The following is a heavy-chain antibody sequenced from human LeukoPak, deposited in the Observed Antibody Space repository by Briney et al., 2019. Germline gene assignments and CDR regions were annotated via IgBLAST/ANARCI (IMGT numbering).Heavy chain of an antibody. CDR3: AKDRGIISDY. CDR1: GFTVSNNY. D-gene: IGHD3-10*01. CDR2: ISGSGGST. V-gene: IGHV3-23*01. Sequence: GGSLRLSCAASGFTVSNNYINWVRQAPGKGLEWVSAISGSGGSTYYADSVKGRFTISRDNSKNTLYLQMNSLRAEDTAVYYCAKDRGIISDYWGQGTLVTVSS. J-gene: IGHJ4*02.